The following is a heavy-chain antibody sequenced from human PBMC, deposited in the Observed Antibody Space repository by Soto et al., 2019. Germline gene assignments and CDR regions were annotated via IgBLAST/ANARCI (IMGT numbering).Heavy chain of an antibody. CDR1: GFTFSSYA. V-gene: IGHV3-23*01. D-gene: IGHD6-19*01. CDR3: AKDTAGIAVAGIPYYFDY. CDR2: ISGSGGST. Sequence: AGGSLRLSCAASGFTFSSYAMSWVRQAPGKGLEWVSAISGSGGSTYYADSVKGRFTISRDNSKNTLYLQMNSLRAEDTAVYYCAKDTAGIAVAGIPYYFDYWGQGTLVTVSS. J-gene: IGHJ4*02.